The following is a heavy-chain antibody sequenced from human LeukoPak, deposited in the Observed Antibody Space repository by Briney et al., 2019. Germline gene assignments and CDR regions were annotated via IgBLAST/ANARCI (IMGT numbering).Heavy chain of an antibody. CDR3: ARDLSSGYNDRNYYYGMDV. CDR2: ISSIGSTI. V-gene: IGHV3-11*01. D-gene: IGHD3-22*01. CDR1: GYTFSDYY. J-gene: IGHJ6*02. Sequence: GGSLRLSCAASGYTFSDYYMSWIRQAPGKGLEWVSYISSIGSTIYYADSVKGRFTISRDNAKNSLYLQMNSLRAEDTAVYYCARDLSSGYNDRNYYYGMDVWGQGTTVTVSS.